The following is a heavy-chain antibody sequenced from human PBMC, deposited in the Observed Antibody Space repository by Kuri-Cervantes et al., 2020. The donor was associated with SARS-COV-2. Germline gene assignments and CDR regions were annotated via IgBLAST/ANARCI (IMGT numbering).Heavy chain of an antibody. CDR2: ISGSGGST. J-gene: IGHJ4*02. CDR3: AKEERITGTPWDY. Sequence: GESLKISCAASGFTFSSYAMSWVRQAPGKGLEWVSAISGSGGSTYYADSVKGRFTISRDNSKNTLYLQMNSLRAEDTAVYYCAKEERITGTPWDYRGQGTLVTVSS. V-gene: IGHV3-23*01. CDR1: GFTFSSYA. D-gene: IGHD1-7*01.